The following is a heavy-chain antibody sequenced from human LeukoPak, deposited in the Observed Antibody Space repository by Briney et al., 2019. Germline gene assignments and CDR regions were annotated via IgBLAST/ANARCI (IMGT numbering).Heavy chain of an antibody. CDR3: ARDRRSGYSYGSFDY. CDR2: ISAYNGNT. D-gene: IGHD5-18*01. J-gene: IGHJ4*02. V-gene: IGHV1-18*01. Sequence: ASVKVSCKASGYTFTSYGISWVRQAPGQGLEWMGWISAYNGNTNYAQKLQGRVTMTTDTSTSTAYMGLRSLRSDDTAVYYCARDRRSGYSYGSFDYWGQGTLVTVSS. CDR1: GYTFTSYG.